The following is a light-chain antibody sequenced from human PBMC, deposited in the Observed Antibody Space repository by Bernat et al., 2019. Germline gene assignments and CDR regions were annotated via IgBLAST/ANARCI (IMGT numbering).Light chain of an antibody. CDR3: AAWDDSLNGLWV. CDR2: SNN. V-gene: IGLV1-44*01. CDR1: SSNIGSNT. J-gene: IGLJ3*02. Sequence: SASGTPGQRVTISCSGSSSNIGSNTVNWYQQLPGTAPKLLIYSNNQRPSGVPDRFSGSKSGTSASLAISGLQSEDEADYYCAAWDDSLNGLWVFGGGTKLTVL.